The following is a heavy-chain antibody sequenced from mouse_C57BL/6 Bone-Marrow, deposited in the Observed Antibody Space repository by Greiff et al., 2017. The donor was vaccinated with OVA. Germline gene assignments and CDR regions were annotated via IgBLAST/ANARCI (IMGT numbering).Heavy chain of an antibody. D-gene: IGHD1-1*01. CDR3: ARMGSNAAMDY. J-gene: IGHJ4*01. CDR1: GYTFTSYW. V-gene: IGHV1-50*01. Sequence: VQLQQPGAELVKPGASVKLSCKASGYTFTSYWMQWVKQRPGQGLEWIGEIDPSDSYTNYNQKFKGKATLTVDTSSSTAYLQLSSLTSEDAAVYYCARMGSNAAMDYWGQGTSVTVSS. CDR2: IDPSDSYT.